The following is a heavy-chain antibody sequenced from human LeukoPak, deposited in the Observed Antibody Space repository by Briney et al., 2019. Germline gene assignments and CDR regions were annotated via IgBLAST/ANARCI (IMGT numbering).Heavy chain of an antibody. D-gene: IGHD6-25*01. CDR2: IKPDGSQR. CDR1: GFTFSSSW. CDR3: TRSTAGFDY. V-gene: IGHV3-7*01. Sequence: GGSLRLSCAASGFTFSSSWMSWVRQAPGKGLEWVANIKPDGSQRYYVDSVKGRFTISRDNAENSVHLQMNSLRAEDTAIYFCTRSTAGFDYWGQGILVTVSS. J-gene: IGHJ4*02.